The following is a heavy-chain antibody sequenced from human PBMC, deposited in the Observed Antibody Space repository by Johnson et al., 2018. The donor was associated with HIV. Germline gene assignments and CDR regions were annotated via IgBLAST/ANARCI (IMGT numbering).Heavy chain of an antibody. CDR1: GFTFSSYW. Sequence: VQLVESGGGLVQPGGSLRLSCAASGFTFSSYWMHWVRQAPGKGLVWVSRINSDGSRTSYADSVKGRCTISRDNAKNTLYLQRKSLGAEDTAVYYCARDPPYGSGTYFDAFDIWGQGTMVTVSS. V-gene: IGHV3-74*01. D-gene: IGHD3-10*01. CDR3: ARDPPYGSGTYFDAFDI. CDR2: INSDGSRT. J-gene: IGHJ3*02.